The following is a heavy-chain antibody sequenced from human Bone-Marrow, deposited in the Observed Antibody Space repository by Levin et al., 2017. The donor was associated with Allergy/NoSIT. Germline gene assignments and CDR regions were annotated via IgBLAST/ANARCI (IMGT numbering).Heavy chain of an antibody. CDR3: ARLAPRRKIAVAGIPYYYDYYGMDV. D-gene: IGHD6-19*01. V-gene: IGHV4-34*01. Sequence: SQTLSLTCAVYGGSFSGYYWSWIRQPPGKGLEWIGEINHSGSTNYNPSLKSRVTISVDTSKNQFSLKLSSVTAADTAVYYCARLAPRRKIAVAGIPYYYDYYGMDVWGQGTTVTVSS. CDR2: INHSGST. J-gene: IGHJ6*02. CDR1: GGSFSGYY.